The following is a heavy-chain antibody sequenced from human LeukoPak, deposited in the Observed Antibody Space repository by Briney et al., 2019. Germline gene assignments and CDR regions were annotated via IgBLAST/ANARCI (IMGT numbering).Heavy chain of an antibody. J-gene: IGHJ6*03. CDR2: ISYDGSNK. CDR3: AKSVRMWGYSDYYYMDV. Sequence: PGGSLRLSCAASGFTFSSYGMHWVRQAPGKGLEWVAVISYDGSNKYYADSVKGRFTISRDNSKNTLYLQMNSLRAEDTAVYYCAKSVRMWGYSDYYYMDVWGKGTTVTVSS. D-gene: IGHD1-26*01. V-gene: IGHV3-30*18. CDR1: GFTFSSYG.